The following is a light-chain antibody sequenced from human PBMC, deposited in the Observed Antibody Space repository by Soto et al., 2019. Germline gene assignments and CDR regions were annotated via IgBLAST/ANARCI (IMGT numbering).Light chain of an antibody. Sequence: EIVLTQSPGTLSLSPGERATLSCRASQSLSAFLAWYQQQPGQAPRLLIYGASTRATGIPDRFSGSGSGTDFTLTISRLEPEDFGVYYCQQYGFSPMYTFGRGTKLEI. CDR1: QSLSAF. V-gene: IGKV3-20*01. CDR2: GAS. CDR3: QQYGFSPMYT. J-gene: IGKJ2*01.